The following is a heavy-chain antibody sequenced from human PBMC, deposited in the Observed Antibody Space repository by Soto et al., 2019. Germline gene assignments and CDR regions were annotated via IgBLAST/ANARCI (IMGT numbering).Heavy chain of an antibody. CDR1: GGSISSSSYY. CDR2: IYYSGST. D-gene: IGHD6-19*01. CDR3: ARLSIAVGYFDY. J-gene: IGHJ4*02. V-gene: IGHV4-39*01. Sequence: SETLSLTCTVSGGSISSSSYYWGWIRQPPGKGLEWIGSIYYSGSTYYNPPLKSRVTISVDTCKNQYSLQLSSVTAADTAVYYCARLSIAVGYFDYWGQGTLVTVSS.